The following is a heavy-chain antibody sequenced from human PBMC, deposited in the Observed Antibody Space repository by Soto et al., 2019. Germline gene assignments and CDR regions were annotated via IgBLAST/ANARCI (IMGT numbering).Heavy chain of an antibody. Sequence: QVQLVESGGGVVQPGRSLRLSCAASGFTFSSYGMHWVRQAPGKGLEWVAVIWYDGSNKYYADSVKGRFTISRDNSKNTLYLQMNSLRAEDTAVYYCASDSRYYDFWSGYYDNWFDPWGQGTLVTVSS. V-gene: IGHV3-33*01. J-gene: IGHJ5*02. CDR1: GFTFSSYG. CDR3: ASDSRYYDFWSGYYDNWFDP. CDR2: IWYDGSNK. D-gene: IGHD3-3*01.